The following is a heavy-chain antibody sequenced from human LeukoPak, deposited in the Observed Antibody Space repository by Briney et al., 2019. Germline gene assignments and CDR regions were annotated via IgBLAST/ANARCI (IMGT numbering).Heavy chain of an antibody. Sequence: GASVKVSCKASGYTFTSYYMHWVRQAPGQGLEWMGIINPSGGSTSYAQKFQGRVTMTEDTSTDTAYMELSSLRSEDTAVYYCATRPSLGQGHAFDIWGQGTMVTVSS. CDR3: ATRPSLGQGHAFDI. J-gene: IGHJ3*02. CDR1: GYTFTSYY. V-gene: IGHV1-46*01. CDR2: INPSGGST. D-gene: IGHD3-16*01.